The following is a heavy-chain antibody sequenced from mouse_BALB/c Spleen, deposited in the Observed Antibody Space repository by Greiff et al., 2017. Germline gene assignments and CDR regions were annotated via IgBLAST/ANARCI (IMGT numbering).Heavy chain of an antibody. D-gene: IGHD2-3*01. CDR1: GYSITSDYA. CDR3: ARGGYYPY. V-gene: IGHV3-2*02. J-gene: IGHJ2*01. Sequence: EVKLQESGPGLVKPSQSLSLTCTVTGYSITSDYAWNWIRQFPGNKLEWMGYISYSGSTSYNPSLKSRISITRDTSKNQFFLQLNSVTTEDTATYYCARGGYYPYWGQGTTLTVSS. CDR2: ISYSGST.